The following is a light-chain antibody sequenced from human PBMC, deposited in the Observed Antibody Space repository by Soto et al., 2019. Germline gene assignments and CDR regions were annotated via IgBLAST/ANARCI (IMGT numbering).Light chain of an antibody. J-gene: IGLJ2*01. Sequence: QSVLTQPPSVSGAPGQRVTIFCTGTSSNIGAGYDVHWYQQLPGTVPKLLIYSNVQRPSGVPDRFSGSKSGTSASLAISGLQSEDEADYYCAAWDDTLKGVIFGGGTKLTVL. CDR3: AAWDDTLKGVI. V-gene: IGLV1-40*01. CDR2: SNV. CDR1: SSNIGAGYD.